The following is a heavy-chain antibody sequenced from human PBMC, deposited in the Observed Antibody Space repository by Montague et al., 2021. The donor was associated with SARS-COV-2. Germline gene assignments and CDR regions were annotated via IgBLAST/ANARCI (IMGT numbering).Heavy chain of an antibody. V-gene: IGHV4-59*11. CDR2: VNYGGST. D-gene: IGHD4-17*01. Sequence: SETLSLTCTVSSGSISSHYWRWIRQPPGKGLEWIGYVNYGGSTNYKPSLKSRVSISLDTSKNPFSLRLNSVTAADTAVYYCARAVTTGIDWFDPWGQGTLVIVSS. CDR3: ARAVTTGIDWFDP. CDR1: SGSISSHY. J-gene: IGHJ5*02.